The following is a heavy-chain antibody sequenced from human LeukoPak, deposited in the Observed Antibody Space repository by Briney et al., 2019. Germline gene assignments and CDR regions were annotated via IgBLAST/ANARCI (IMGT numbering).Heavy chain of an antibody. CDR2: ISSSGSTI. J-gene: IGHJ6*03. D-gene: IGHD4-17*01. CDR3: ARDFYGDYPNWYYYYMDV. Sequence: PGGSLRLSCAASGFTFSDYYMSWIRQAPGKGLEWVSYISSSGSTIYYADSVKGRFTISRDNAKNSLYLQMNSLRAEDTAVYYCARDFYGDYPNWYYYYMDVWGKGTTVTVSS. V-gene: IGHV3-11*04. CDR1: GFTFSDYY.